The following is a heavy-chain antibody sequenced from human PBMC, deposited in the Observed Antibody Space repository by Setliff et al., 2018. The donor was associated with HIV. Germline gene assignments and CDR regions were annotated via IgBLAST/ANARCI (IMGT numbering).Heavy chain of an antibody. CDR2: ISSSSSSI. CDR1: GFTFSTYS. Sequence: GGSLRLSCAASGFTFSTYSMDWVRQAPGKGLEWVSYISSSSSSIYYADSVKGRFTISRDNAKNSLYLQMNSLRVEDTAVYYCAKTQGWHLINYWGPGTLVTVSS. J-gene: IGHJ4*02. D-gene: IGHD6-19*01. V-gene: IGHV3-48*01. CDR3: AKTQGWHLINY.